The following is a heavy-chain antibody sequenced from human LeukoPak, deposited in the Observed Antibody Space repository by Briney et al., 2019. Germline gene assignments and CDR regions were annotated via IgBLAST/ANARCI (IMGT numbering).Heavy chain of an antibody. CDR1: GFTFSSYS. Sequence: PGGSLRLSCAASGFTFSSYSMNWVRQAPGKGLEWVSSISSSSSYIYYADSVKGRFTISRDNAKNSLYLQMNSLGAEDTAVYYCARQGTGDYVIDYWGQGTLVTVSS. CDR3: ARQGTGDYVIDY. V-gene: IGHV3-21*01. D-gene: IGHD3-16*01. J-gene: IGHJ4*02. CDR2: ISSSSSYI.